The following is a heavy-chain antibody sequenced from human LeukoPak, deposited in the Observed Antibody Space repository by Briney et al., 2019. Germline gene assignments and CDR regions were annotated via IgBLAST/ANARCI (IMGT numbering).Heavy chain of an antibody. V-gene: IGHV3-7*01. CDR3: AREFRSGYNSRWFDY. D-gene: IGHD6-19*01. J-gene: IGHJ5*01. CDR1: GFTFSSYA. Sequence: GGSLRLSCAASGFTFSSYAMHWVRQAPGKGLEWVANIKQDGSEKWYVDSVKGRFTTSRDNAKNSLYLQMNSLRVEDTAVYYCAREFRSGYNSRWFDYWGQGTLVTVSS. CDR2: IKQDGSEK.